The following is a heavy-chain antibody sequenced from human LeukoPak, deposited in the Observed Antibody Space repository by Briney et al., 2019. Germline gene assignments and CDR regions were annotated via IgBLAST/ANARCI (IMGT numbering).Heavy chain of an antibody. CDR1: GFTFGSYS. CDR2: ISSSSSYI. Sequence: GGSLRLSCAASGFTFGSYSMNWVRQAPGKGLEWVSSISSSSSYIYYADSVKGRFTISRDNAKNSLYLQMNSLRAEDTAVYYCARVADYGDYYGMDVWGQGTTVTVSS. CDR3: ARVADYGDYYGMDV. D-gene: IGHD4-17*01. V-gene: IGHV3-21*01. J-gene: IGHJ6*02.